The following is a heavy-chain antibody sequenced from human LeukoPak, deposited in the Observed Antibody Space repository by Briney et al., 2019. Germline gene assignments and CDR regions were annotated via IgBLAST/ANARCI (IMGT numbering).Heavy chain of an antibody. V-gene: IGHV4-59*01. Sequence: PSETLSLTCAVYGGSFSGYYWSWIRQPPGKGLEWIGYIYDSGSTNYNSSLKSRVTISVDTSKNQFSLKVSSVTAADTAVYYCASLTTADAFDIWGQGTMVTVSS. CDR3: ASLTTADAFDI. J-gene: IGHJ3*02. D-gene: IGHD3-22*01. CDR2: IYDSGST. CDR1: GGSFSGYY.